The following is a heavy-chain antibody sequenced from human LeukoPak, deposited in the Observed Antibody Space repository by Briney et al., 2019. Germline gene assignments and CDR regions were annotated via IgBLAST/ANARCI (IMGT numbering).Heavy chain of an antibody. CDR3: ASGINSRSYWDYYFYYMDV. V-gene: IGHV4-59*01. Sequence: SETLSLTCIVSGGSISNYYWSWLRQPPGKGLEWIGYIYTSGSTNYNPSLKNRVTISIDTSKNQFSLKLASVTAADTAMYYCASGINSRSYWDYYFYYMDVWGKGTTVTVSS. D-gene: IGHD1-26*01. J-gene: IGHJ6*03. CDR2: IYTSGST. CDR1: GGSISNYY.